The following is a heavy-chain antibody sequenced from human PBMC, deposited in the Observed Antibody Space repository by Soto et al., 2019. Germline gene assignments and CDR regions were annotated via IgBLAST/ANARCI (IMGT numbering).Heavy chain of an antibody. D-gene: IGHD2-21*02. Sequence: EVQLVESGGGLLQAGGSLRLSCAASGFTFSSYGMNWVRQPPGKGLEWVSYISDSGSDAHYADFVKGRFTISRDNAKNSLYLQMNSLRDEDTAVYYCASDDNGDSDFEYWGQGTLVTVYS. V-gene: IGHV3-48*02. CDR3: ASDDNGDSDFEY. J-gene: IGHJ4*02. CDR1: GFTFSSYG. CDR2: ISDSGSDA.